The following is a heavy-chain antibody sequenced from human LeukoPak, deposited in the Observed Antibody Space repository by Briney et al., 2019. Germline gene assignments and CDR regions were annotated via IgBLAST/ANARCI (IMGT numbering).Heavy chain of an antibody. CDR1: GYSISSGYY. V-gene: IGHV4-38-2*01. J-gene: IGHJ4*02. CDR2: IYHSGST. D-gene: IGHD2-2*01. Sequence: KPSETLSLTXAVSGYSISSGYYWGWIREPPGKGLEWIGSIYHSGSTYYNPSLKSRVTISVDTSKNQFSLKLSSVTAADTAVYYCARALGYCSSTSCLYYFDYWGQGTLVTVSS. CDR3: ARALGYCSSTSCLYYFDY.